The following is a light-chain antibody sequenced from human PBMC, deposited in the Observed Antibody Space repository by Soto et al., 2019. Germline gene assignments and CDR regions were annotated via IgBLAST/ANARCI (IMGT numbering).Light chain of an antibody. CDR1: QSVDSS. V-gene: IGKV3-11*01. Sequence: EIMLTQSPATLSLSPVERATLSCRASQSVDSSLAWYQQKPGQAPRLLIYDASNRATGIPARFSGSGSGTDFTLTISSLEPEDFAVYYCQQRKNWPRFTFGPGTKVDI. CDR3: QQRKNWPRFT. CDR2: DAS. J-gene: IGKJ3*01.